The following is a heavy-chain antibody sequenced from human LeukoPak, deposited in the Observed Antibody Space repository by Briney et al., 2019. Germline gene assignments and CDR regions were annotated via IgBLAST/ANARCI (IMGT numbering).Heavy chain of an antibody. CDR1: GGSISSYY. V-gene: IGHV4-59*01. J-gene: IGHJ5*02. CDR3: AKVRGNDYGDYCLDP. CDR2: IYYTGST. Sequence: SETLSLTCTVSGGSISSYYWSWIRQPPGKGLEWIAYIYYTGSTTYNPSLMSRVTMSIDTSKNQFSLNLSSVTAADTAVYYCAKVRGNDYGDYCLDPWGQGTLVTVSS. D-gene: IGHD4-17*01.